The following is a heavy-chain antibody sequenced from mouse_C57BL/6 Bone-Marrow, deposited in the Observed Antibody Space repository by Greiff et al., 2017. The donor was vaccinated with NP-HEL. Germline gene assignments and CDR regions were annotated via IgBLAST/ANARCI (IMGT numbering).Heavy chain of an antibody. J-gene: IGHJ3*01. CDR1: GYAFTNYL. V-gene: IGHV1-54*01. CDR2: ITPGSGGT. D-gene: IGHD2-4*01. CDR3: ARGGIYDDYAWFAY. Sequence: QVQLQQSGAELVRPGTSVKVSCKASGYAFTNYLIEWVKQRPGQGLEWIGVITPGSGGTTYNEKFQGKATLTAAKSSSTAYMQLSSLTSEDSAVYFCARGGIYDDYAWFAYWGQGTLVTVSA.